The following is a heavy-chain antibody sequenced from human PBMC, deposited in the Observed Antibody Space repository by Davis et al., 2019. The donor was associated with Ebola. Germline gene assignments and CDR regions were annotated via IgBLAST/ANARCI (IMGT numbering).Heavy chain of an antibody. J-gene: IGHJ5*01. V-gene: IGHV3-30-3*01. CDR1: GFTFSSYA. CDR3: ARYLCSGGNCQRWFDS. CDR2: ISYDGSNK. D-gene: IGHD2-15*01. Sequence: PGGSLRLSCAASGFTFSSYAMHWVRQAPGKGLEWVAVISYDGSNKYYADSVKGRFTISRDNSKNTLYLQMNSLTAEDTAVYYCARYLCSGGNCQRWFDSWGQGTLVTVST.